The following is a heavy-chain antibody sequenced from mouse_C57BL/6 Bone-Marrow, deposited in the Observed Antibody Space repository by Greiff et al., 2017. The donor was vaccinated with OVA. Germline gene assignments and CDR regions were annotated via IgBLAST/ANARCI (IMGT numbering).Heavy chain of an antibody. Sequence: EVQLQQSGPVLVKPGASVKMSCKASGYTFTDYYMNWVKQSHGKSLEWIGVINPYNGGTSYNQKFKGKATLTVDKSSSTAYMELNSLTSEDSAVYYCASGSNYFYAMDYWGQGTSVTVSS. V-gene: IGHV1-19*01. D-gene: IGHD2-5*01. CDR3: ASGSNYFYAMDY. J-gene: IGHJ4*01. CDR2: INPYNGGT. CDR1: GYTFTDYY.